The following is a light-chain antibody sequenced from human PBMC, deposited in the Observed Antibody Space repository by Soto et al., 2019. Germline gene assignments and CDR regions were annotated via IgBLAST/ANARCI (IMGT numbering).Light chain of an antibody. J-gene: IGKJ5*01. CDR2: GAS. CDR3: QQYHNLPLIT. V-gene: IGKV3-15*01. CDR1: ESVTSN. Sequence: EIVLSQSLATLSVSQRERATLSCIASESVTSNLAWYQEKPGQAPRLLIYGASTRATGIPARFSGSGSGTEFTLTISSLQSEDFAVYYCQQYHNLPLITFCQG.